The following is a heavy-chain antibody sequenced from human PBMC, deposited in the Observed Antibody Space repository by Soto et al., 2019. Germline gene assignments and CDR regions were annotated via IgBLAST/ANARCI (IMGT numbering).Heavy chain of an antibody. D-gene: IGHD3-22*01. Sequence: GGSLRLSCAASGFTFSSYAMSWVRQAPGKGLEWVSAISGSGGSTYYADSVKGRFTISRDNSKNTLYLQMNSLRAEDTAVYYCATTGITMIVVVIPNDAFDIWGQGTTVTVSS. CDR2: ISGSGGST. CDR3: ATTGITMIVVVIPNDAFDI. V-gene: IGHV3-23*01. CDR1: GFTFSSYA. J-gene: IGHJ3*02.